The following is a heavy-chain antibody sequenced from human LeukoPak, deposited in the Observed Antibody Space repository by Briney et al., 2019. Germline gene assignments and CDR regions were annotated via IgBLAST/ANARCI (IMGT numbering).Heavy chain of an antibody. CDR1: GGTFSSYT. CDR2: IIPILGIA. CDR3: ARGYSSSPIDY. Sequence: SVRASCKASGGTFSSYTISWVRQAPGQGLEWMGRIIPILGIANYAQKFQGRVTITADKSTSTAYMELSSLRSEDTAVYYCARGYSSSPIDYWGQGTLVTVSS. J-gene: IGHJ4*02. V-gene: IGHV1-69*02. D-gene: IGHD6-13*01.